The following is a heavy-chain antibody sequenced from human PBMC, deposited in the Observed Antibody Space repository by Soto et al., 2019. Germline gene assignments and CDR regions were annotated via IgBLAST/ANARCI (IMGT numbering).Heavy chain of an antibody. Sequence: VQLVDSGGIEVQTGGSLRLSCAAAGFDFEDYAMHWVRQVPGKGLEWVSLTNSDGTDSYYMDSVKGRFTISRDNAKSTLYLQMDRLRPEDTALYFCAKSLYYYDSSPLDHWGQGTLVTVSS. V-gene: IGHV3-43D*04. J-gene: IGHJ4*02. CDR3: AKSLYYYDSSPLDH. D-gene: IGHD3-22*01. CDR1: GFDFEDYA. CDR2: TNSDGTDS.